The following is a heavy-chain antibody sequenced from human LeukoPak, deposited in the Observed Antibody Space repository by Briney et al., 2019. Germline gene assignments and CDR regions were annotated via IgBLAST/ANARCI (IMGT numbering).Heavy chain of an antibody. CDR3: ARDLRMVTGYDAFDI. CDR1: GGSISSYY. D-gene: IGHD5-18*01. V-gene: IGHV4-59*12. Sequence: SETLSLTCTVSGGSISSYYWSWIRQPPGKGLEWIGYIYYSGSTYYNPSLKSRVTISVDTSKNQFSLKLSSVTAADTAVYYCARDLRMVTGYDAFDIWGQGTMVTVSS. CDR2: IYYSGST. J-gene: IGHJ3*02.